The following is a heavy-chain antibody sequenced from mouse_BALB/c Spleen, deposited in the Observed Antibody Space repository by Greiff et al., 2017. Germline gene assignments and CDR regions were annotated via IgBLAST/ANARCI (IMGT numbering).Heavy chain of an antibody. CDR2: ISDGGSYT. Sequence: EVQVVESGGGLVKPGGSLKLSCAASGFTFSDYYMYWVRQTPEKRLEWVATISDGGSYTYYPDSVKGRFTISRDNAKNNLYLQMSSLKSEDTAMYYCARDSSGYYAMDYWGQGTSVTVSS. CDR3: ARDSSGYYAMDY. J-gene: IGHJ4*01. D-gene: IGHD3-1*01. CDR1: GFTFSDYY. V-gene: IGHV5-4*02.